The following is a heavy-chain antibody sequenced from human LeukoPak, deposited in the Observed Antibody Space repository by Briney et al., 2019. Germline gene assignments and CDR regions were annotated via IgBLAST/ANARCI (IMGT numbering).Heavy chain of an antibody. V-gene: IGHV3-23*01. Sequence: GGSLRLSCAASGFTFSSYAMSWVRQAPGKGLEWVSAISGSGGSTYYADSVKGRFTISRDNSKNTLYLQMNSLRAEDTAVYHCAKGVVGATEIDFDYWGQGTLVTVSS. D-gene: IGHD1-26*01. CDR2: ISGSGGST. CDR1: GFTFSSYA. J-gene: IGHJ4*02. CDR3: AKGVVGATEIDFDY.